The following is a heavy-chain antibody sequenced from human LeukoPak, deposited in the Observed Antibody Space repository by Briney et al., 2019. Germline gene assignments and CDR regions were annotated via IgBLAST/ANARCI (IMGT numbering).Heavy chain of an antibody. CDR1: GFTFSSYA. V-gene: IGHV3-30*04. J-gene: IGHJ4*02. Sequence: PGGSLRLSCAASGFTFSSYAMHWVRQAPGKGLEWVAVISYDGSNKYYADSVKGRFTISRDNSKNTLYPQMNSLRAEDTAVYYCARGSSSWYDYWGQGTLVTVSS. CDR3: ARGSSSWYDY. CDR2: ISYDGSNK. D-gene: IGHD6-13*01.